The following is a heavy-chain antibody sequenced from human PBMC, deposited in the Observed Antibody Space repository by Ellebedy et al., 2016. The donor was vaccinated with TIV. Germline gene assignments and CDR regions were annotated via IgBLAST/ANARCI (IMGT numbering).Heavy chain of an antibody. CDR1: GYTFPRYG. J-gene: IGHJ3*02. CDR3: ARGVEDAFDI. V-gene: IGHV7-4-1*02. CDR2: INTNSGKP. Sequence: AASVKVSCKASGYTFPRYGMNWVRQAPGQGLVWMGWINTNSGKPTYAQDFRGRFVFSLDTSVSTAYLQISSLKAEDTAVFYCARGVEDAFDIWGQGTMVTVSS.